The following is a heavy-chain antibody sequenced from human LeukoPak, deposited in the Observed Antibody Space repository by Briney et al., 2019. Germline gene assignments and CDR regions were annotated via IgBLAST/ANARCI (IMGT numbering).Heavy chain of an antibody. CDR1: GFTFSSYG. CDR2: ISYDGSNK. CDR3: AKEGYTATGGSGSYYNGGWFDP. Sequence: GGSLRLSCAASGFTFSSYGMHWVRQAPGKGLEWVAVISYDGSNKYYADSVKGRFTISRDNSKNTLYLQMNSLRAEDTAVYYCAKEGYTATGGSGSYYNGGWFDPWGQGTLVTVSS. J-gene: IGHJ5*02. D-gene: IGHD3-10*01. V-gene: IGHV3-30*18.